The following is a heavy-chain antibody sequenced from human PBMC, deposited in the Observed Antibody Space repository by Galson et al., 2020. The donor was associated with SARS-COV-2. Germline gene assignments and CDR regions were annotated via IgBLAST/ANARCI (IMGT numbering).Heavy chain of an antibody. CDR3: ARVGVLGYCSGGSCFDSYYFDY. V-gene: IGHV1-18*01. CDR2: ISAYNGNT. J-gene: IGHJ4*02. CDR1: GYTFTSYG. D-gene: IGHD2-15*01. Sequence: ASVKVSCKASGYTFTSYGISWVRQAPGQGLEWMGWISAYNGNTNYAQKLQGRVTMTTDTSTSTAYMELRSLRSDDTVVYYCARVGVLGYCSGGSCFDSYYFDYWGQGTLVTVSS.